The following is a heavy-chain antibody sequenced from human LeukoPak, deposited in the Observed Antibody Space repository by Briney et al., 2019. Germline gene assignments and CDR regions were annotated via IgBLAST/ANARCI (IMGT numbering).Heavy chain of an antibody. V-gene: IGHV1-2*06. J-gene: IGHJ5*02. CDR1: GYTFTGYY. CDR2: INPNSGGT. CDR3: ARDLFLGYDSHDDP. Sequence: ASVKVSCKASGYTFTGYYMHWVRQAPGQGLEWMGRINPNSGGTNYAQKFQGRVTMTRDTSIRTAYMELSRLRSDDTAVSYCARDLFLGYDSHDDPWGQGTLVTVSS. D-gene: IGHD3-22*01.